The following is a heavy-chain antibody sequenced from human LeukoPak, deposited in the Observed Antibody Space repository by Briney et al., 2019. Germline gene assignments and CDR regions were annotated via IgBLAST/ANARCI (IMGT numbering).Heavy chain of an antibody. D-gene: IGHD5-18*01. J-gene: IGHJ4*02. CDR2: IYTSGST. Sequence: SQTLSLTCTVSGGSISSGSYYWSWIRQPAGKGLEWIGRIYTSGSTNYNPSLKSRVTISVDTSKNQFSLKLSSVTAADTAVYYCARPQGRLWTHFDYWGQGTLVTVSS. CDR3: ARPQGRLWTHFDY. CDR1: GGSISSGSYY. V-gene: IGHV4-61*02.